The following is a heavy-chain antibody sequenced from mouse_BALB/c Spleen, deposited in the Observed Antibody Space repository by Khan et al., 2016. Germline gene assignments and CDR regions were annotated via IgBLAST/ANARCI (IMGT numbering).Heavy chain of an antibody. V-gene: IGHV1-5*01. Sequence: VQLQQSGTVLARPGASVKMSCKASGYTFTSYWMHWVKQRPGQGLEWIGAIYPGNSDTSYNQKFKGKAKLTAVTSTSNAYMELSSLTNDDSAVYDCTNNYYGLGFDYWGQGTTLTVSS. J-gene: IGHJ2*01. CDR3: TNNYYGLGFDY. D-gene: IGHD1-1*01. CDR1: GYTFTSYW. CDR2: IYPGNSDT.